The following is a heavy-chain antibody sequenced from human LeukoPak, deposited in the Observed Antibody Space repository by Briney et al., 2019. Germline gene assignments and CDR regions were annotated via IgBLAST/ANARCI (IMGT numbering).Heavy chain of an antibody. CDR3: ARAITMVRGVITTYYYSMDV. CDR2: ISSSGSTI. J-gene: IGHJ6*03. D-gene: IGHD3-10*01. CDR1: GFTFSSYE. V-gene: IGHV3-48*03. Sequence: GGSLRLSCAASGFTFSSYEMNWVRQAPGKGLEWVSYISSSGSTIYYADSVKGRFTISRDNAKNSLYLQMNSLRAEDTAVYYCARAITMVRGVITTYYYSMDVWGKGTTVTISS.